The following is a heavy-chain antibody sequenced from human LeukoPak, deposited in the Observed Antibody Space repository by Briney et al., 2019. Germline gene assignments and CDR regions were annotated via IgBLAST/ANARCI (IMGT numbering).Heavy chain of an antibody. Sequence: WASVKVSCKASGYTFTGYYMHWVRQVPGQGLEWMGWINPNSGGTNYAQKFQGRVTMTRDTSISTAYMELSRLRSDDTAVYYCARSSYGSGSYSRIWGQGTLVTVSS. D-gene: IGHD3-10*01. V-gene: IGHV1-2*02. CDR2: INPNSGGT. J-gene: IGHJ4*02. CDR3: ARSSYGSGSYSRI. CDR1: GYTFTGYY.